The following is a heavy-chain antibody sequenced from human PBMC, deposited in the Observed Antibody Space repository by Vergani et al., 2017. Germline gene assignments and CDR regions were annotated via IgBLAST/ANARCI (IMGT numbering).Heavy chain of an antibody. Sequence: QVQLVESGGGVVQPGRSLRLSCAASAFTFSSYGMHWVRQAPGKGLEWVAVISYDGSNKYYADSVKGRFTISRDNSKNTLYLQMNSLRAEDTAVYYCARDTRRGMDVWGQGTTVTVSS. J-gene: IGHJ6*02. CDR2: ISYDGSNK. CDR3: ARDTRRGMDV. V-gene: IGHV3-30*03. CDR1: AFTFSSYG.